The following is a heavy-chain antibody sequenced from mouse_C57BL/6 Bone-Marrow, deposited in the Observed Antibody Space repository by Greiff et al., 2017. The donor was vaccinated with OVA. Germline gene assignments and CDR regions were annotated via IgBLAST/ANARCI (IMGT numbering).Heavy chain of an antibody. J-gene: IGHJ3*01. CDR3: TRSLWLRRWFAY. D-gene: IGHD2-2*01. Sequence: VQLQQSGAELVRPGASVTLSCKASGYTFTDYEMHWVKQTPVHGLEWIGAIDPETGGTAYNQKFKGKAILTADKSSSTAYMELRSLTSEDSAVYYCTRSLWLRRWFAYWGQGTLVTVSA. CDR1: GYTFTDYE. V-gene: IGHV1-15*01. CDR2: IDPETGGT.